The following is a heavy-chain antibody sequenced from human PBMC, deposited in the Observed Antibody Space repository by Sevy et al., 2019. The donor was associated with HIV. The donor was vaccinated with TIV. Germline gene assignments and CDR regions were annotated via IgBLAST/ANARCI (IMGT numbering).Heavy chain of an antibody. CDR1: GGTFSSYA. V-gene: IGHV1-69*06. D-gene: IGHD3-3*01. Sequence: ASVKVSCKASGGTFSSYAISWVRQAPGQGLEWMGGIIPIFGTANYAQKFQGRVTITAVKSTSTAYMELSSLRSEDTAMYYCARGEITIFGVVTLPSDYYYYMDVWGKGTTVTVSS. J-gene: IGHJ6*03. CDR3: ARGEITIFGVVTLPSDYYYYMDV. CDR2: IIPIFGTA.